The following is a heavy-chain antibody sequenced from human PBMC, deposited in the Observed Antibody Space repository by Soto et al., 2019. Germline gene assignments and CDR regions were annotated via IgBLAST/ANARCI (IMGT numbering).Heavy chain of an antibody. CDR1: GDSVSSNSSA. D-gene: IGHD6-6*01. CDR3: ARVRAARSPKPYYSSYGMAV. J-gene: IGHJ6*02. Sequence: SQTLSLTFAISGDSVSSNSSAWNWIRQSPSRGLEWLGRTYYRAKWYNDYAVSVKSRITINPDTSKNQFSLQLNSVTPEDTAVYYCARVRAARSPKPYYSSYGMAVWGQGTTVTVYS. V-gene: IGHV6-1*01. CDR2: TYYRAKWYN.